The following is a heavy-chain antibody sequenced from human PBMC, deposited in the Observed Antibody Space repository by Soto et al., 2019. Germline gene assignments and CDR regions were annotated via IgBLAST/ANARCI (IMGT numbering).Heavy chain of an antibody. CDR3: ATTTLRYFDSSGFDY. D-gene: IGHD3-9*01. J-gene: IGHJ4*02. CDR2: FDPEDGET. CDR1: GYTLTELS. Sequence: ASVKVSCKVSGYTLTELSMHWVRQAPGKGLEWMGGFDPEDGETIYAQKFQGRVTMTEDTSTDTAYMELSSLRSEDTAVYYCATTTLRYFDSSGFDYWGQGTLVTVSS. V-gene: IGHV1-24*01.